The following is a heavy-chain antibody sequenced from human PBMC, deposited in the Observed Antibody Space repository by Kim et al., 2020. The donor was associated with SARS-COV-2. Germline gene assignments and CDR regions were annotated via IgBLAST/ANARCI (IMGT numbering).Heavy chain of an antibody. D-gene: IGHD1-26*01. CDR2: YSGSGTAP. CDR1: SVSGSD. V-gene: IGHV3-23*01. CDR3: AKGAGSYPEYNWFDP. J-gene: IGHJ5*02. Sequence: SVSGSDRDWRGKAPEKVLEWVTCYSGSGTAPDYPDSVKGSFTISRDNSKNALYLEMHSLRAEDTAIYYCAKGAGSYPEYNWFDPWGQGTLAT.